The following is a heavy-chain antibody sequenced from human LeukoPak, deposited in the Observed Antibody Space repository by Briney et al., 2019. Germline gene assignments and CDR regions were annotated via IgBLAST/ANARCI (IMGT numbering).Heavy chain of an antibody. D-gene: IGHD3-22*01. V-gene: IGHV3-23*01. CDR2: LSNSGGSGGTT. CDR3: AKAMSTDHYDSKGFYRVDFDS. J-gene: IGHJ4*02. CDR1: GFTFSTYA. Sequence: GGSLRLSCAASGFTFSTYAMSWVRQAPGKGLEWVSALSNSGGSGGTTYFADSVEGRFSISRDNSKSTLYLQLSSLTAEDTAVYYCAKAMSTDHYDSKGFYRVDFDSWGQGTLVTVSS.